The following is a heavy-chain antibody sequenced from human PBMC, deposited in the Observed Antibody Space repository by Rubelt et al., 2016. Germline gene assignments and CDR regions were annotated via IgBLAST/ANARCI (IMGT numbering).Heavy chain of an antibody. CDR3: AKNREVKDGYKYFDS. J-gene: IGHJ4*02. CDR1: GLTVSSNF. V-gene: IGHV3-23*04. D-gene: IGHD5-24*01. Sequence: EVQLVESGGGLIQPGGSLRLSCAASGLTVSSNFMSWVRQAPGKGLEWVSSIIGGGGTANSADSVKGRFTISRDNSKKTLFLQMNSLRAEDTAIYYCAKNREVKDGYKYFDSWGQGTLVTVS. CDR2: IGGGGTA.